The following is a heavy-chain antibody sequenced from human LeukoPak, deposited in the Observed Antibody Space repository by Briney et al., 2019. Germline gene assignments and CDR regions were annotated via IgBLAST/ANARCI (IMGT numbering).Heavy chain of an antibody. V-gene: IGHV4-38-2*02. D-gene: IGHD5-18*01. CDR1: GGSISSGYY. J-gene: IGHJ4*02. Sequence: SETLSLTCTVSGGSISSGYYWGWIRQPPGKGLEWIGSIYHSGSTYYNPSLKSRVTISVDTSKNQFSLKLSSVTAADTAVYYCASTSGGYSYGKDEYYFDYWGQGTLVTVSS. CDR2: IYHSGST. CDR3: ASTSGGYSYGKDEYYFDY.